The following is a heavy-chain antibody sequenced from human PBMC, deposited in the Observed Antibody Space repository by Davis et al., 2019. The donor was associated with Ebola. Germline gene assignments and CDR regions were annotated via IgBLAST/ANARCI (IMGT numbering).Heavy chain of an antibody. CDR1: GFTFSSYG. V-gene: IGHV3-33*08. CDR3: AREGWRYYFDY. D-gene: IGHD6-19*01. J-gene: IGHJ4*02. CDR2: IWYDGSNK. Sequence: GESLKISCAASGFTFSSYGMYWVRQAPGKGLEWVAVIWYDGSNKYYADSVKGRFTISRDNSKNTLYLQMNSLRAEDTAVYYCAREGWRYYFDYWGQGTLVTVSS.